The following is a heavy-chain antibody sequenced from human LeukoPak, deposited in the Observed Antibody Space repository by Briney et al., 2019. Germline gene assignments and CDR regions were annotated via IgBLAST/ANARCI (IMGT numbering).Heavy chain of an antibody. D-gene: IGHD5-12*01. V-gene: IGHV4-59*01. CDR2: IYYSGST. CDR3: ARSGYDSNNFDY. Sequence: VKPSETLSLTCTVSGGSISSYYWSWIRQPPGKGLEWIGYIYYSGSTNYNPSLKSRVTISVDTSKNQFSLKLSSVTAADTAFYYCARSGYDSNNFDYWGQGTLVTVSS. CDR1: GGSISSYY. J-gene: IGHJ4*02.